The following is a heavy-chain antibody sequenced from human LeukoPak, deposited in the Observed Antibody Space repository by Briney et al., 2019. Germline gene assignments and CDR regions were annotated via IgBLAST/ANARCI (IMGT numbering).Heavy chain of an antibody. D-gene: IGHD6-13*01. V-gene: IGHV1-24*01. CDR1: GYTLTELS. CDR3: ATIVGEKQQLVKALTVGMDV. CDR2: FDPEDGEA. Sequence: ASVKVSCKVSGYTLTELSMHWVRQAPGKGLEWMGGFDPEDGEAIYAQKFQGRVTMTEDTSTDTAYMELSSLRSEDTAVYYCATIVGEKQQLVKALTVGMDVWGQGTTVTVSS. J-gene: IGHJ6*02.